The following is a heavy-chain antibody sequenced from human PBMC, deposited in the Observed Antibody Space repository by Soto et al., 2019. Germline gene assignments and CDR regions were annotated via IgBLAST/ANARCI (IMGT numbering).Heavy chain of an antibody. D-gene: IGHD3-9*01. V-gene: IGHV6-1*01. J-gene: IGHJ6*02. CDR1: WYSVSSNSAA. Sequence: SQTLSLTCAISWYSVSSNSAAWNCISQSPSRGLESLLRTYYRSKLYNDYAVSVKSRITINPDTSKNQFSLQLNSVTPEDTAVYYCARDLKTYDILNGYYNVYYYYGMDVWGQGTTVTVSS. CDR2: TYYRSKLYN. CDR3: ARDLKTYDILNGYYNVYYYYGMDV.